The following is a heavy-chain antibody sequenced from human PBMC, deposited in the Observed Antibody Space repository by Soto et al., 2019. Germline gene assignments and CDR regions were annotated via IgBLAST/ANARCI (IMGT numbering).Heavy chain of an antibody. Sequence: QVQLVESGGGVVQPGRSLRLSCAASGFTFSSYGMHWVRQAPGKGLEWVAVISYDGSNKYYADSVKGRFAISRDNSKHTLYLQMNSLRAEDTAVYYCAKDPTHIVVVTAHPADYWGQGTLVTVSS. CDR3: AKDPTHIVVVTAHPADY. J-gene: IGHJ4*02. D-gene: IGHD2-21*02. V-gene: IGHV3-30*18. CDR2: ISYDGSNK. CDR1: GFTFSSYG.